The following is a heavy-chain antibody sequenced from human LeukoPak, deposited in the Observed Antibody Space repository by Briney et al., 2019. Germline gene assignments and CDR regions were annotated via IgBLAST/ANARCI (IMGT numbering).Heavy chain of an antibody. V-gene: IGHV3-23*01. CDR2: ISGSSGHT. Sequence: QPGGSLRLSCAASGLTFSSYAMSWVRQAPGKGLEWVSAISGSSGHTYYADSVKGRFTISRDNSKNTLYLQMNSLRAEDTAVYYCARGAGAMDVWGQGTTVTVSS. CDR1: GLTFSSYA. CDR3: ARGAGAMDV. J-gene: IGHJ6*02.